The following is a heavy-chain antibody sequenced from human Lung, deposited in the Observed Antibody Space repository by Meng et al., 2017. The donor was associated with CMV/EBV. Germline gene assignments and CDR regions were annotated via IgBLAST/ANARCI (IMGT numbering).Heavy chain of an antibody. CDR2: IYSDGSST. CDR3: AKGDDSGWSPVDY. CDR1: GFTFSNYA. Sequence: GESXKISCAASGFTFSNYAMNWVRQAPGKGLEWVSVIYSDGSSTYYADSVKGRFTISRDNSKNTLDLQMNSLRAEDTAVYYCAKGDDSGWSPVDYWGQGTLVTVSS. D-gene: IGHD3-22*01. V-gene: IGHV3-23*03. J-gene: IGHJ4*02.